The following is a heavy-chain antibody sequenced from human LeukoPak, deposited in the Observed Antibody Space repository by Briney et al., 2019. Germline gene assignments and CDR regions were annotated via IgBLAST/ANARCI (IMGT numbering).Heavy chain of an antibody. J-gene: IGHJ3*02. CDR1: GFTFSNGW. Sequence: GGSLRLSSAASGFTFSNGWMTWVRQAPGKGLEWVGRIKSKTDGGTTDYAAPVKGRFTISRDDSKNTLYLQMNSLKTEDTAVYYCTTDIGPHAYMYDAYDIWGQGTMVTVSS. V-gene: IGHV3-15*01. CDR3: TTDIGPHAYMYDAYDI. D-gene: IGHD2-2*02. CDR2: IKSKTDGGTT.